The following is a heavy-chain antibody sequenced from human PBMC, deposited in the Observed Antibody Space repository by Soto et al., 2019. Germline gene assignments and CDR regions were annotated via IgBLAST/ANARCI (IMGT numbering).Heavy chain of an antibody. Sequence: SGPLSPPCSLIGGSVCCHFSTWILDPPGKGLEWIGYIYYSDSINYNPSLKSRVSISDATSKNQFSLRLSSVTAADTAVYYCARAYYDTSGYSLDPWGQGILVTVSS. CDR2: IYYSDSI. D-gene: IGHD3-22*01. J-gene: IGHJ5*02. V-gene: IGHV4-59*02. CDR1: GGSVCCHF. CDR3: ARAYYDTSGYSLDP.